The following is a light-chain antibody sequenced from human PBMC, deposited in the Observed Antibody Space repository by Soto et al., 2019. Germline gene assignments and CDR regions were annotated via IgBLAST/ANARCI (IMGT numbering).Light chain of an antibody. J-gene: IGKJ1*01. Sequence: DIQMTQSPSSLSASVGDRLTITCRASQGISTYLNWYQQKPGKAPKLLIYAASTLQSGVPSRFSGIGSETDFTLTLSSLQPEDFATYSCQQNYSATWTFGQGTKVEIK. CDR3: QQNYSATWT. V-gene: IGKV1-39*01. CDR2: AAS. CDR1: QGISTY.